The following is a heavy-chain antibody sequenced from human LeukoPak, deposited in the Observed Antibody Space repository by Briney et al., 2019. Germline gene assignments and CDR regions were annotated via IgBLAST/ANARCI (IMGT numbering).Heavy chain of an antibody. V-gene: IGHV3-33*01. CDR3: ARVHFSSSPYFDY. CDR1: GFTFSYYG. D-gene: IGHD6-6*01. Sequence: GGSLRLSCAASGFTFSYYGMHWVRQAPGKGLEWVAVIWYDGSNKYYADSVKGRFTISRDNSKNTLYLQMNSLRAEDTAVYYCARVHFSSSPYFDYWGRGPWSPSPQ. CDR2: IWYDGSNK. J-gene: IGHJ4*02.